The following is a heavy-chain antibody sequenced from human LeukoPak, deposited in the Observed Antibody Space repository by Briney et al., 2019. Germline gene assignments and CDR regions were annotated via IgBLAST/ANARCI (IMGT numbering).Heavy chain of an antibody. CDR2: INGDGGST. D-gene: IGHD2-2*01. Sequence: GGALRLSCAASGFTFSTYAMSWVRQAPGQGLEWVSSINGDGGSTYYAESVKGRFTVSRDNSKNTLYLQMDSLRAEDTAVYYCAKRPDCSTTNCFRFEYWGQGTLVTVSS. J-gene: IGHJ4*02. V-gene: IGHV3-23*01. CDR1: GFTFSTYA. CDR3: AKRPDCSTTNCFRFEY.